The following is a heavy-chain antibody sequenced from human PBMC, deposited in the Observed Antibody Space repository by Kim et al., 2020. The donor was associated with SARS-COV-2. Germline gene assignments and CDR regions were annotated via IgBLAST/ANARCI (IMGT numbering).Heavy chain of an antibody. CDR3: AKDRNPSGWYPSWFDP. V-gene: IGHV3-23*01. D-gene: IGHD6-19*01. CDR1: GFTFSSYA. Sequence: GGSLRLSCAASGFTFSSYAMSWVRQAPGKGLEWVSAISGSGGSTYYADSVKGRFTISRDNSKNTLYLQMNSLRAEDTAVYYCAKDRNPSGWYPSWFDPWGQGTLVTVSS. J-gene: IGHJ5*02. CDR2: ISGSGGST.